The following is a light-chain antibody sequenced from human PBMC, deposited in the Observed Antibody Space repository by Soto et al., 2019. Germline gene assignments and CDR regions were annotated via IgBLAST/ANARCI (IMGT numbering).Light chain of an antibody. CDR3: HQYGSSPFT. CDR2: GAS. V-gene: IGKV3-20*01. Sequence: EVVLTQSPATLSLSPGERATLSCRANQSVSANYLAWYQRKPGQAPRLLIYGASSRATGIPDRFSGSGSGTDFTLTISRLEPEDFAVFYCHQYGSSPFTFGPGTKVDIK. CDR1: QSVSANY. J-gene: IGKJ3*01.